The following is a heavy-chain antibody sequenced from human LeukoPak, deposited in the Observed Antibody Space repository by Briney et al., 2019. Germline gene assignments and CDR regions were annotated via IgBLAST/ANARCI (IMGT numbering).Heavy chain of an antibody. Sequence: ASVKVSCKASGYTFTSYDINWVRQATGQGLEWMGWMNPNSGNTGYAQKFQGRVTMTRNTSISTAYMELSSLRSEDTAVYYCARGRREWIQLWLEMYYYYIDLWGKGTTVSLSS. D-gene: IGHD5-18*01. J-gene: IGHJ6*03. V-gene: IGHV1-8*01. CDR2: MNPNSGNT. CDR1: GYTFTSYD. CDR3: ARGRREWIQLWLEMYYYYIDL.